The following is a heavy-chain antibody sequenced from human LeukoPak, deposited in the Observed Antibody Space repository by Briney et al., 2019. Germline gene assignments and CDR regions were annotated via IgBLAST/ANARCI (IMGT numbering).Heavy chain of an antibody. CDR1: GDSVSSNSAA. CDR3: ARGPLGLAAAESPYYFDY. CDR2: TYYRSKWYN. Sequence: SRTLSLTCAISGDSVSSNSAAWNWIRQSPSRGLEWLGRTYYRSKWYNDYAVSVKSRITINPDTSKNQFSLQLNSVTPEDTAVYYCARGPLGLAAAESPYYFDYWGQGTLVTVSS. J-gene: IGHJ4*02. D-gene: IGHD6-13*01. V-gene: IGHV6-1*01.